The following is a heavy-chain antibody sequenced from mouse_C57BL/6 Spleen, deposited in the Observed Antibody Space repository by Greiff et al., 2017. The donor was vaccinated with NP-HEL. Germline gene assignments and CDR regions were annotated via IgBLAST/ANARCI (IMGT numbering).Heavy chain of an antibody. D-gene: IGHD1-1*01. CDR2: ISYDGSN. J-gene: IGHJ1*03. Sequence: EVQLVESGPGLVKPSQSLSLTCSVTGYSITSGYYWNWIRQFPGNKLEWMGYISYDGSNNYNPSLKNRISITRDTSKNQFFLKLNSVTTEDTATYYCARADYYGSSHWYFDVWGTGTTVTVSS. V-gene: IGHV3-6*01. CDR3: ARADYYGSSHWYFDV. CDR1: GYSITSGYY.